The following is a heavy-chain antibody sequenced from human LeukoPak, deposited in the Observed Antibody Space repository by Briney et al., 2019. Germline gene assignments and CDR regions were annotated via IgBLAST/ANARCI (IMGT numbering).Heavy chain of an antibody. CDR3: ARGPGTAVINFDY. Sequence: SETLSLTCTVSGDSISSSAFDWSWIRQHPGKGLEWIGYIYYSGTTYYNPSLKSRVTISVDTSKTQFSLKLTSVTAADTAVYYCARGPGTAVINFDYWGQGTLVTVSS. CDR2: IYYSGTT. CDR1: GDSISSSAFD. D-gene: IGHD4-23*01. V-gene: IGHV4-31*03. J-gene: IGHJ4*02.